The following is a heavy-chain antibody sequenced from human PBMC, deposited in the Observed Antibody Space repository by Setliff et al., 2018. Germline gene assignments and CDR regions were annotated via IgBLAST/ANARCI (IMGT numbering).Heavy chain of an antibody. CDR1: GFTFSDYY. V-gene: IGHV3-11*04. CDR3: ARDFGSHFFDY. D-gene: IGHD3-16*01. Sequence: GGSLRLSCAASGFTFSDYYMNWIRQAPGKGLEWVSYISRGGNTIYYADSVKGRFTIARDNAKNSLYLQMNSLRAEDTAVYYCARDFGSHFFDYWGQGTLVTVSS. CDR2: ISRGGNTI. J-gene: IGHJ4*02.